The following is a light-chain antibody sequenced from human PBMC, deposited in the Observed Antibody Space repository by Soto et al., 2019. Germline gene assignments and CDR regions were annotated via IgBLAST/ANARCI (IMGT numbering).Light chain of an antibody. CDR1: QSVAGNS. J-gene: IGKJ1*01. Sequence: EIVLTQSPGTLSLSPGERATLSCRASQSVAGNSLAWYRRKPSQAPLLLIYGASSRATAIPRRFSRSGSGTDFTLTITRLEPEDFAVYYCQQYGSSPPTFGSGTRVEI. CDR3: QQYGSSPPT. CDR2: GAS. V-gene: IGKV3-20*01.